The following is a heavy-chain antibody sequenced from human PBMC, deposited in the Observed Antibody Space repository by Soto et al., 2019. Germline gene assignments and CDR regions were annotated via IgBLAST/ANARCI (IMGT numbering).Heavy chain of an antibody. D-gene: IGHD3-16*01. CDR2: ISYEGSNK. V-gene: IGHV3-30-3*01. J-gene: IGHJ6*02. Sequence: HPGGSLRLSCAPSGFTFSPHAMHWVRQGPGKGLEWVAVISYEGSNKYYADSVKGRFTISRDNSKNTLYLQMNSLRAEDTAVYYCARDGGVRGGYYYYGMDVWGQGTTVTVSS. CDR1: GFTFSPHA. CDR3: ARDGGVRGGYYYYGMDV.